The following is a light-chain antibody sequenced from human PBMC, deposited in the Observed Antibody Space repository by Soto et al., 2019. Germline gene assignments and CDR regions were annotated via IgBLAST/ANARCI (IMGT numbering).Light chain of an antibody. Sequence: QSALTQPASVSGSPGQSITISCTGTSSDVGSYNLVSWYQQHPGKAPKLMIYEGSKRPSGVSNRFSGSKSGYTASLTISGLQAEDEADYYCFSYAGSSTHVVFGGGTQLTVL. J-gene: IGLJ2*01. V-gene: IGLV2-23*01. CDR1: SSDVGSYNL. CDR3: FSYAGSSTHVV. CDR2: EGS.